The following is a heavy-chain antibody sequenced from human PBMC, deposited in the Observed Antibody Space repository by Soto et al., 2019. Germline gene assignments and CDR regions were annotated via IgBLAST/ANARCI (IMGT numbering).Heavy chain of an antibody. V-gene: IGHV3-64*01. D-gene: IGHD1-1*01. CDR1: GFTFSTYA. J-gene: IGHJ4*02. CDR3: AKAKGNDFDY. Sequence: GGSLRLSCATSGFTFSTYAMHWVRQAPGKGLEYVSAISSNGRSTYYANSVKGRFTISRDNAKNTLYLQMSSLRAEDMAVYYCAKAKGNDFDYWGQGTLVTVSS. CDR2: ISSNGRST.